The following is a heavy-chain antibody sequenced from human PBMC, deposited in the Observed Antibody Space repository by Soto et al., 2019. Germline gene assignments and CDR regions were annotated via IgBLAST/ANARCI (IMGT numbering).Heavy chain of an antibody. CDR2: IYHSGST. CDR3: ASTHIDYYDSSGYYYY. J-gene: IGHJ4*02. CDR1: GGSISSSNW. D-gene: IGHD3-22*01. V-gene: IGHV4-4*02. Sequence: QVQLQESGPGLVKPSGTLSLTCAVSGGSISSSNWWSWVRQPPGKGLEWIGEIYHSGSTNYNPSLQSRVTISVDKSKNQFSLKLSSVTAADTAVYYCASTHIDYYDSSGYYYYWGQGTLVTVSS.